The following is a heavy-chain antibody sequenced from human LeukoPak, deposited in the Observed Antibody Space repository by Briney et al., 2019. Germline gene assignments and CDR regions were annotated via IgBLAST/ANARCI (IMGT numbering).Heavy chain of an antibody. Sequence: GASVKVSCKASGYTFTGYYMHWVRQAPGQGLEWMGWINPNSGGTNYAQKFQGRVTMTRDTSISTAYMELSRLRSDDTAVYYCARDLGVVAGPYYYYGMDVWGQGTTVTVSS. CDR3: ARDLGVVAGPYYYYGMDV. J-gene: IGHJ6*02. D-gene: IGHD6-19*01. V-gene: IGHV1-2*02. CDR1: GYTFTGYY. CDR2: INPNSGGT.